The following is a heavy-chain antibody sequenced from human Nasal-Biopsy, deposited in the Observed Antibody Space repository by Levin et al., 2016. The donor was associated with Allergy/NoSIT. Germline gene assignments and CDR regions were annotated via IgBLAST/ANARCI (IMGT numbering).Heavy chain of an antibody. J-gene: IGHJ3*01. V-gene: IGHV5-51*01. Sequence: GESLKISCKGSGYTFTKFWIGWVRQMPGKGLEWMGIVYPGDSDTRYSPSFQGQVTISADRSITTAYLQWSSLKDSDTAMYYCASRRGLGESDASDVWGQGTMVTVSS. CDR3: ASRRGLGESDASDV. CDR2: VYPGDSDT. CDR1: GYTFTKFW. D-gene: IGHD3-10*01.